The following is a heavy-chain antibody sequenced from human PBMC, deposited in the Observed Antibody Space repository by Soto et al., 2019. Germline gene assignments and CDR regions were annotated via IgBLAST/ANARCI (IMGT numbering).Heavy chain of an antibody. V-gene: IGHV1-69*01. CDR1: GGTFSSYA. CDR3: ARLADSIVVVPAAFDY. J-gene: IGHJ4*02. D-gene: IGHD2-2*01. Sequence: QVQLVQSGAEVKKPGSSVKVSCKASGGTFSSYAISWVRQAPGQGLEWMGGIIPIFGTANYAQKFQGRVTITADESTSTAYMELSSLRSEDTAVYYCARLADSIVVVPAAFDYWGQGPLVTVSS. CDR2: IIPIFGTA.